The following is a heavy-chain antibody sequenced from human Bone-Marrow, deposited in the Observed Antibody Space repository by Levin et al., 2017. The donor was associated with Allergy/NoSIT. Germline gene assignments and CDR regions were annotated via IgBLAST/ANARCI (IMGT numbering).Heavy chain of an antibody. V-gene: IGHV3-11*01. CDR3: ARDQAAPGEFDY. CDR1: GFTFSDYY. Sequence: GGSLRLSCAVSGFTFSDYYMAWIRQAPGKGLEWVSHTSSSGSTKYYADSVKGRFTISRDNAKRSLYLQMNSLRADDTAIYYCARDQAAPGEFDYWGQGTLVTVSS. D-gene: IGHD3-10*01. J-gene: IGHJ4*02. CDR2: TSSSGSTK.